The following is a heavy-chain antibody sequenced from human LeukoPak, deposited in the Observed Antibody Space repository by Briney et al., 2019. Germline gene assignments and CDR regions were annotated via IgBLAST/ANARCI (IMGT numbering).Heavy chain of an antibody. V-gene: IGHV3-64D*06. J-gene: IGHJ4*02. CDR1: GITFSSHA. CDR2: ISDNGGMT. CDR3: YVSGWTEDIDN. Sequence: GESLRLSCSASGITFSSHAMHWVRQAPGKGLEYVSAISDNGGMTFYADSVKGRFTISRDNSKNTLYLQMSSLRGEDTAVYYCYVSGWTEDIDNWGQGTLVTVSS. D-gene: IGHD6-19*01.